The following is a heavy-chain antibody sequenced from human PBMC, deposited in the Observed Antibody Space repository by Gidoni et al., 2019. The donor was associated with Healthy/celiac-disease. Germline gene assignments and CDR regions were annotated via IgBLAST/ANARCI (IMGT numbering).Heavy chain of an antibody. Sequence: QVQLVESGGGVVQPGRSLRLSCSGSGFTFSSYAMHWVRQAPGKGLEWVAVISYDVSNKYYADSVKGRFTISRDNSKNTLYLQMNSLRAEDTAVYYCARDFLHAFDIWGQGTMVTVSS. J-gene: IGHJ3*02. CDR1: GFTFSSYA. V-gene: IGHV3-30-3*01. CDR2: ISYDVSNK. CDR3: ARDFLHAFDI.